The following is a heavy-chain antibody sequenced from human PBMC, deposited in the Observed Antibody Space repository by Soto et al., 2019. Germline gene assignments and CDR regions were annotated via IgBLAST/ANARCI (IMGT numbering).Heavy chain of an antibody. J-gene: IGHJ1*01. CDR2: ISGYNGNT. D-gene: IGHD5-18*01. CDR1: GYTISHYG. Sequence: QINLVQSGPEVKKHGASVKVSCKAPGYTISHYGIHWVRQAPGQGLEWMGWISGYNGNTNSAPRFQDRVTMTTDTSTSTADMELTGLRLDDTAVYYCERGRVNTALGQWGQGTLVTVSS. CDR3: ERGRVNTALGQ. V-gene: IGHV1-18*01.